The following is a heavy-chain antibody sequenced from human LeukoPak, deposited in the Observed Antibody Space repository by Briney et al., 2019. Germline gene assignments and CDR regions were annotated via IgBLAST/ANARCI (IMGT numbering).Heavy chain of an antibody. D-gene: IGHD3-3*01. J-gene: IGHJ6*02. V-gene: IGHV3-48*02. Sequence: GGSLRLSCAASGFTFSSYDMNWVRQAPGKGLEWVSYISTISSTKYYADSVKGRFTISRDNAKNSLYLQMNSLRDEDTAVYYCARAGSPLRFLRSNYYYYGMDVWGQGTTVTVSS. CDR3: ARAGSPLRFLRSNYYYYGMDV. CDR1: GFTFSSYD. CDR2: ISTISSTK.